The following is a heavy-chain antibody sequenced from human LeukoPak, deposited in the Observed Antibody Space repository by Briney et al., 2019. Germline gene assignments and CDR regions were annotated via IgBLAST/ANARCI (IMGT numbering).Heavy chain of an antibody. CDR3: ARRDNYDY. V-gene: IGHV3-74*01. Sequence: PGGSLRLSCAASGFTLSGNWMHWVRHAPGKGLVCVSRINSDGSSTSYADSVKGRFTISKDNAKNTLYLQMNSLRAEDTAVYYCARRDNYDYWGQGTLVTVSS. D-gene: IGHD2-15*01. CDR2: INSDGSST. J-gene: IGHJ4*02. CDR1: GFTLSGNW.